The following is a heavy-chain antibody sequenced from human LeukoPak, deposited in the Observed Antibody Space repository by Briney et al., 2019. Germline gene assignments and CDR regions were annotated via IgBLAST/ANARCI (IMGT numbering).Heavy chain of an antibody. D-gene: IGHD3-22*01. CDR2: IYSGGST. Sequence: GALRLSCAASGFTVSSNYMSWVRQAPGKGLEWVSIIYSGGSTYYADSVKGRFTISRDNSKNTLYLQMNSLSAEDTAVYYCAKGYYDSTGYYIGPFDYWGQGTLVTVSS. CDR3: AKGYYDSTGYYIGPFDY. J-gene: IGHJ4*02. CDR1: GFTVSSNY. V-gene: IGHV3-66*01.